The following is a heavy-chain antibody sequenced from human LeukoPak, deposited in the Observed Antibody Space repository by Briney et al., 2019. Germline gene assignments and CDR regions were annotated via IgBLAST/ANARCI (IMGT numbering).Heavy chain of an antibody. J-gene: IGHJ5*02. D-gene: IGHD2-2*01. CDR2: IIPIFGTA. V-gene: IGHV1-69*13. Sequence: SVKVSCKASGGTFSSYAISWVRQAPGQGLEWMGGIIPIFGTANYAQKFRGRVTITADESTSTAYMELSTLRSEDTAVYYCARDGSDCSSTSCQGGGFDPWGQGTLVTVSS. CDR1: GGTFSSYA. CDR3: ARDGSDCSSTSCQGGGFDP.